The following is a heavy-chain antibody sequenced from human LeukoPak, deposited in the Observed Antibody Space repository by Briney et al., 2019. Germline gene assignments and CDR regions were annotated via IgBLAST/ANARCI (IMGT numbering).Heavy chain of an antibody. CDR2: INPRGGNT. J-gene: IGHJ4*02. CDR3: ARVKVGYYDSSGYFDY. Sequence: ASVKVSCKASGYTFSSYGISWVRQAPGQGLEWMGLINPRGGNTRYAQKFQGRVTMTRDTSTSTAYMELSSLRSEDTAVYYCARVKVGYYDSSGYFDYWGQGTLVTVSS. CDR1: GYTFSSYG. V-gene: IGHV1-46*01. D-gene: IGHD3-22*01.